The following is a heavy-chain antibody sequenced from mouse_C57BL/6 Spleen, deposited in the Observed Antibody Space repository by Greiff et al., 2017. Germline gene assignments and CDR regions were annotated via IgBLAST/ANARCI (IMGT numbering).Heavy chain of an antibody. CDR3: ARGGPIYYGNPRAMDY. CDR2: IYPGDGDT. D-gene: IGHD2-1*01. V-gene: IGHV1-82*01. CDR1: GYAFSSSW. J-gene: IGHJ4*01. Sequence: QVQLKESGPELVKPGASVKISCKASGYAFSSSWMNWVKQRPGKGLEWIGRIYPGDGDTNYNGKFKGKATLTADKSSSTAYMQLSSLTSEDSAVYFCARGGPIYYGNPRAMDYWGQGTSVTVSS.